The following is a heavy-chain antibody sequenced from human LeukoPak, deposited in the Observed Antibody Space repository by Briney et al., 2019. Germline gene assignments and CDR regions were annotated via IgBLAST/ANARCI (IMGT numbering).Heavy chain of an antibody. J-gene: IGHJ4*02. Sequence: GRSLRLSCVVPGVTLSSYGMHWVRQAPGKGLEWVAVIWTYGSTRYYADSVKGRFTISRDDSRNTLYLQMNSLRVEDTAVYYCAKDRPPSGPMADWGQGTLVTVSS. V-gene: IGHV3-33*03. CDR2: IWTYGSTR. D-gene: IGHD6-19*01. CDR3: AKDRPPSGPMAD. CDR1: GVTLSSYG.